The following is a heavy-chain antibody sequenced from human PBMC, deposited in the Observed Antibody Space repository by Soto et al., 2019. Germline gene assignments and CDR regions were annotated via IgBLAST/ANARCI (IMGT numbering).Heavy chain of an antibody. J-gene: IGHJ6*02. Sequence: GGSLRHSCASSGFNFSSHAMPSVTPAPDKGLVWVQAISYDGRTQYYADGVKGRLTISRDNCKNPLYLEMNSLRAEDTAVYYCARDFLSYNWNPYYYYDMDVWGQQTTVTVSS. CDR3: ARDFLSYNWNPYYYYDMDV. CDR1: GFNFSSHA. D-gene: IGHD1-20*01. V-gene: IGHV3-30*04. CDR2: ISYDGRTQ.